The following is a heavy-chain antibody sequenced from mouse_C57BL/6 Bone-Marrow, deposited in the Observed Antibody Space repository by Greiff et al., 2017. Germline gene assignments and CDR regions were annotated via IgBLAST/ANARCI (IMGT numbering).Heavy chain of an antibody. V-gene: IGHV1-81*01. CDR1: GYTFTSYG. Sequence: VQLKQSGAELARPGASVKLSCKASGYTFTSYGISWVKQRTGQGLEWIGEIYPRSGNTYYNEKFKGKATLTADKSSSTAYMELRSLTSEDSAVYFCANAYYSNYGFAYWGQGTLVTVSA. CDR2: IYPRSGNT. CDR3: ANAYYSNYGFAY. J-gene: IGHJ3*01. D-gene: IGHD2-5*01.